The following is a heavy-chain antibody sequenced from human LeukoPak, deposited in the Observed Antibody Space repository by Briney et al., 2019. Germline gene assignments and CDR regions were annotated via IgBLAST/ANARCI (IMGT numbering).Heavy chain of an antibody. CDR2: ISAYNGNT. CDR3: ASPGVYSSSSAYMDV. CDR1: GYTFTSYG. D-gene: IGHD6-6*01. J-gene: IGHJ6*03. V-gene: IGHV1-18*01. Sequence: ASVKVSCKASGYTFTSYGISWVRQAPGQGLEWMGWISAYNGNTNYAQKLQGRVTMTTDTSTSTAYMELRSLRSDDTAVYYCASPGVYSSSSAYMDVWGEGTTVTVSS.